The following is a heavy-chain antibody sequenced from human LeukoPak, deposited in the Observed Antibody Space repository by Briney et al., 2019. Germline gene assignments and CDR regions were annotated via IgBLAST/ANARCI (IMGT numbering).Heavy chain of an antibody. J-gene: IGHJ4*02. Sequence: PGGSLRLSCAASGFTFSNYAMNWGRQAPGEGLDWVSSITAGGSFKYYADSVEGRFTISRDNAKNSLYLQMSSLTPEDTAVYYCARNYDVLTGYPYYFDHWGQRILVTVSS. CDR1: GFTFSNYA. CDR2: ITAGGSFK. V-gene: IGHV3-21*01. CDR3: ARNYDVLTGYPYYFDH. D-gene: IGHD3-9*01.